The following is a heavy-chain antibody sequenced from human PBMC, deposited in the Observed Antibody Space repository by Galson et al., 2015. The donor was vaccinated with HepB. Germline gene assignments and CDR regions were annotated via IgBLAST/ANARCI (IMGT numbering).Heavy chain of an antibody. J-gene: IGHJ4*02. CDR3: VKDYSRVAGTVGSDY. CDR2: ISSNGGST. Sequence: SLRLSCAASGFTFSSYAMHWVRQAPGKGLEYVSAISSNGGSTYYADSVKGRFTISRDNSKNTLYLQMSSLRAEDTAVYYCVKDYSRVAGTVGSDYWGQGTLVTVSS. D-gene: IGHD6-19*01. V-gene: IGHV3-64D*06. CDR1: GFTFSSYA.